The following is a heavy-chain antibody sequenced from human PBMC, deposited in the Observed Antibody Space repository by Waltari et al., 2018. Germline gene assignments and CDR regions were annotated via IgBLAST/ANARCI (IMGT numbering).Heavy chain of an antibody. CDR2: VHSTGNT. Sequence: QLQLQESGPRLVKPSETLSLTCSVSGDSINTDSYYWGWIRQSPGKTLEWIGSVHSTGNTYFNPSLKSRLSISIDASKNQFSLNLTSVTTADTATYFCARRWGGRLGPHKDRPPFDYWGQGTLVTVSS. CDR1: GDSINTDSYY. J-gene: IGHJ4*02. V-gene: IGHV4-39*01. CDR3: ARRWGGRLGPHKDRPPFDY. D-gene: IGHD3-16*01.